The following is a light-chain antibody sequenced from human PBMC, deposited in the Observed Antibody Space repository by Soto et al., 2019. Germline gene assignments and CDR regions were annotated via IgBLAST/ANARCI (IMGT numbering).Light chain of an antibody. CDR1: QSISSY. CDR2: AAS. J-gene: IGKJ5*01. V-gene: IGKV1-39*01. Sequence: DIQMPQSPSSLSASVVDIVTITCRASQSISSYLNWYQQKPGKAPKLLVYAASSLQSGVPSRFSGSGSGTDFTLTISSLQPEDFATYYCQQSYSTPPITFGQGTRLEIK. CDR3: QQSYSTPPIT.